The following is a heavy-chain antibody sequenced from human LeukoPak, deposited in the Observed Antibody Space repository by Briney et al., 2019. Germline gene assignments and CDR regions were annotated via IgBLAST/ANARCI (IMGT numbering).Heavy chain of an antibody. V-gene: IGHV3-33*01. J-gene: IGHJ3*02. D-gene: IGHD2-21*02. CDR2: IWYDGSNK. Sequence: GGSLRLPCAASGFTFSSYGMHWVRQAPGKGLEWVAVIWYDGSNKYYADSVKGRFTISRDNSKNTLYLQMNSLRAEDTAVYYCARAYCGGDCYSGDAFDIWGQGTMVTVSS. CDR1: GFTFSSYG. CDR3: ARAYCGGDCYSGDAFDI.